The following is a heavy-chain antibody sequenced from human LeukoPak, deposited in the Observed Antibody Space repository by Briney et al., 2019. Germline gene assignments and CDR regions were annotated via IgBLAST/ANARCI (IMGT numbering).Heavy chain of an antibody. J-gene: IGHJ4*02. CDR3: VRERGATVDY. V-gene: IGHV1-2*02. Sequence: ASVKVSCKASGYTFTGYYMHWVRQAPGQGLEWMGWINPNSGGTNYAQKFQGRVTMTRDTSISTAYMELSSLRADDTAIYHCVRERGATVDYWGQGTLVTVSS. CDR2: INPNSGGT. CDR1: GYTFTGYY. D-gene: IGHD1-26*01.